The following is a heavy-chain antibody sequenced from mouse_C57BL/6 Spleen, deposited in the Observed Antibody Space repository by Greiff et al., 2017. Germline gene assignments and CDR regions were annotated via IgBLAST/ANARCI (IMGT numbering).Heavy chain of an antibody. CDR1: GFTFSSYG. V-gene: IGHV5-6*01. CDR2: ISSGGSYT. Sequence: EVKLVESGGDLVKPGGSLKLSCAASGFTFSSYGMSWVRQTPDKRLEWVATISSGGSYTYYPDSVKGRFTISSNNAKNTLYLQMSSLKSEDTAMDYCARVYDYDWYFDVWGTGTTVTVSS. J-gene: IGHJ1*03. D-gene: IGHD2-4*01. CDR3: ARVYDYDWYFDV.